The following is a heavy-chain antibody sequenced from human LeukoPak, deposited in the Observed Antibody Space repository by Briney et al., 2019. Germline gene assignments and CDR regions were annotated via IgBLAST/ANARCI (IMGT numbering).Heavy chain of an antibody. J-gene: IGHJ4*02. CDR2: ISGSGGSK. Sequence: GGSLRLSCAAARFTFSNYAMSWVRQAPGKGLKWVSGISGSGGSKYYADSVKGRFTISRDNSNNTLYLQMNSLRAEDTAVYYCARVVASSDYWGQGTLVTVSS. D-gene: IGHD2-15*01. CDR1: RFTFSNYA. V-gene: IGHV3-23*01. CDR3: ARVVASSDY.